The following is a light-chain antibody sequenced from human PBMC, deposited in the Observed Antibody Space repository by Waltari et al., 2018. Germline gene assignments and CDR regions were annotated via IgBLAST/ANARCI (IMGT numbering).Light chain of an antibody. CDR2: DAS. CDR1: QSVSSNY. CDR3: QQYSYAPNT. Sequence: EIVLTQSPGTLSLSPGERATLSCRASQSVSSNYLAWYQQKPGQAPRLLIFDASNRATGIPDRFSGSESGTDFSLTISRLEPEDFAVYFCQQYSYAPNTFGQGTKLEIK. J-gene: IGKJ2*01. V-gene: IGKV3-20*01.